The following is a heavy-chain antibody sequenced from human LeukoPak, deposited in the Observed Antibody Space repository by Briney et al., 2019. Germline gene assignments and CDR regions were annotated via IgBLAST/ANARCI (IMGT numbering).Heavy chain of an antibody. V-gene: IGHV4-59*01. J-gene: IGHJ4*02. D-gene: IGHD2-2*01. CDR3: ARVRGPAARGSYFDY. CDR2: IYYSGST. CDR1: GGSISSYY. Sequence: PSETLSLTCTVSGGSISSYYWSWIRQPPGKGLEWIGYIYYSGSTNYNPSLKSRVTISVDTSKNQFSLKLSSVTAADTAVYYCARVRGPAARGSYFDYWGQGTLVTVSS.